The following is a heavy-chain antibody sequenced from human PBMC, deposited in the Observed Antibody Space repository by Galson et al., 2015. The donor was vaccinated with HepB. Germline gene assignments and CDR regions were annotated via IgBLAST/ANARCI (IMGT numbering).Heavy chain of an antibody. J-gene: IGHJ4*02. D-gene: IGHD6-13*01. V-gene: IGHV1-18*04. CDR2: ISAYNGNT. Sequence: SVKVSCKASGYTFTSYGISWVRQAPGQGLEWMGWISAYNGNTNYAQKLQGRVTMTTDTSTSTAYMELRSLRSDDTAVYYCARVYHSSSWYVLGIDYWSQGTLVTVSS. CDR1: GYTFTSYG. CDR3: ARVYHSSSWYVLGIDY.